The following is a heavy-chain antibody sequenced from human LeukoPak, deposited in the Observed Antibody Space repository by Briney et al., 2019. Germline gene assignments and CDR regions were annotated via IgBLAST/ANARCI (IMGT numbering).Heavy chain of an antibody. Sequence: GGSLRLSCAASGFTVNTYYMTWVRQVPGKGLEWVSIIYNDGSALYADSVKGRFTISRDNSKNTLYLQMNSLRDEDTAVYYCVRQVVGPLEWGQGTLVTVSS. CDR3: VRQVVGPLE. CDR2: IYNDGSA. D-gene: IGHD3-22*01. J-gene: IGHJ4*02. V-gene: IGHV3-53*01. CDR1: GFTVNTYY.